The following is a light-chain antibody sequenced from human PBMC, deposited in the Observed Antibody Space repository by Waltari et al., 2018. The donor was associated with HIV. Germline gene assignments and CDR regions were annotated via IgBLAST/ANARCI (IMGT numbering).Light chain of an antibody. V-gene: IGKV1-33*01. Sequence: LQMTQSPSFLSASVGDRLTITCQASQDISNYVNWYQQKPGKAPKVLIYDASNLSEGVPSRFSGSGSGTDFTFTINSVQPEDIASYFCQQYDTLPFTFGRETKVDI. CDR2: DAS. CDR3: QQYDTLPFT. J-gene: IGKJ4*01. CDR1: QDISNY.